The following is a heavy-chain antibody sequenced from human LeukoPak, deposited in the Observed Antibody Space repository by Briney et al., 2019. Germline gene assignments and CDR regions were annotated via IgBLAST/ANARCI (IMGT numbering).Heavy chain of an antibody. CDR3: AREGRGCGDPIDY. CDR1: GFTFSSYS. J-gene: IGHJ4*02. D-gene: IGHD4-17*01. CDR2: ISSSSSYI. Sequence: GGSLRLSCAASGFTFSSYSMNWVRQAPGKGLEWVSSISSSSSYIYYADSVKGRFTISRDNAKNSLYLQMNSLRAEDTAVYYCAREGRGCGDPIDYWGQGTLVTVSS. V-gene: IGHV3-21*01.